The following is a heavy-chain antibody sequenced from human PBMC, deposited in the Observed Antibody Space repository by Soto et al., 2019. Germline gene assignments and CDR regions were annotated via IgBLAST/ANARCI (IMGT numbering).Heavy chain of an antibody. CDR1: GYTFTNYW. V-gene: IGHV5-51*01. CDR2: IYPRDSHT. Sequence: GESLKISCQGSGYTFTNYWIVWVRQLPGKGLEWMGIIYPRDSHTTYSPSFQGQVTISDDKSLNSAFLQWSSLKASDTATYYCARVAATSGINAFEVWGPGKMVTV. CDR3: ARVAATSGINAFEV. D-gene: IGHD1-1*01. J-gene: IGHJ3*01.